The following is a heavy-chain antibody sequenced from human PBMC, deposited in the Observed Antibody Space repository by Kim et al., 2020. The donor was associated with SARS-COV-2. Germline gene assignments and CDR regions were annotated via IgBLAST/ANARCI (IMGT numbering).Heavy chain of an antibody. CDR2: IWYDGSNK. CDR1: GFTFSSYG. V-gene: IGHV3-33*01. J-gene: IGHJ4*02. CDR3: ARGSTLHGIVVVPAAFDY. D-gene: IGHD2-2*01. Sequence: GGSLRLSCAASGFTFSSYGMHWVRQAPGKGLEWVAVIWYDGSNKYYADSVKGRFTISRDNSKNTLYLQMNSLRAEDTAVYYCARGSTLHGIVVVPAAFDYWGQGTLVTVSS.